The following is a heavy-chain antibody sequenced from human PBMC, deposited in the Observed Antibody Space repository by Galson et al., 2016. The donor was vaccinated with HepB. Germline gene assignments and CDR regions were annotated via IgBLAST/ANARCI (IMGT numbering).Heavy chain of an antibody. CDR2: ADHRGNS. D-gene: IGHD6-25*01. Sequence: ETLSLTCAVSGGSVSSDTWWSWVRHPPEKGLEWIAEADHRGNSNYNPALKTRVIISVDSSKNEISLKLTSVTAADTAVYYCAKNGPAHSGGWYFGLWGRGTLVTVSS. CDR1: GGSVSSDTW. J-gene: IGHJ2*01. CDR3: AKNGPAHSGGWYFGL. V-gene: IGHV4-4*02.